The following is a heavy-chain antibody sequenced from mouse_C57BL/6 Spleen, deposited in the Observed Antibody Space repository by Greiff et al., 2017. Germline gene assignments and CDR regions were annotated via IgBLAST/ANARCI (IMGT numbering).Heavy chain of an antibody. CDR1: GYTFTSYW. CDR2: IDPSDSYT. CDR3: ARLFYDYDRYFDV. J-gene: IGHJ1*03. D-gene: IGHD2-4*01. Sequence: VKLQQPGAELVMPGASVKLSCKASGYTFTSYWMHWVKQRHGQGLEWIGEIDPSDSYTTYNQTFKGKSTLTVDKSSSTAYMQRSSLTSEYSAVYYCARLFYDYDRYFDVGGTGTTVTGSS. V-gene: IGHV1-69*01.